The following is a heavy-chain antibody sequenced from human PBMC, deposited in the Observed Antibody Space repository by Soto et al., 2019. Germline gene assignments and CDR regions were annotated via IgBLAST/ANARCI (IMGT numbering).Heavy chain of an antibody. D-gene: IGHD1-7*01. J-gene: IGHJ6*02. Sequence: ASLQVSCKASGYTFTSYYMHWVRRAPGQGLEWMGIINPSGGSTNYAQKLQGRVTMTTDTSTSTAYMELRSLRSDDTAVYYCARDNWNYRVYYYYYYGMDVWGQGTTVTVSS. CDR2: INPSGGST. CDR3: ARDNWNYRVYYYYYYGMDV. CDR1: GYTFTSYY. V-gene: IGHV1-46*01.